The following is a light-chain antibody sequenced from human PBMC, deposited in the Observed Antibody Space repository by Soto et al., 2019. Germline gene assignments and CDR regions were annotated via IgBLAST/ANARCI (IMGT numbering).Light chain of an antibody. CDR2: GAS. Sequence: DIQMTQSPSSLSASVGDRVTITCRTSQTIMSSLNWYQQKPGKVPNLLISGASSLQSGVPSRFSGRASGTDFTITISSLQPEDVATYYCQQSYTVPLTFGGGTKVEIK. CDR3: QQSYTVPLT. J-gene: IGKJ4*01. CDR1: QTIMSS. V-gene: IGKV1-39*01.